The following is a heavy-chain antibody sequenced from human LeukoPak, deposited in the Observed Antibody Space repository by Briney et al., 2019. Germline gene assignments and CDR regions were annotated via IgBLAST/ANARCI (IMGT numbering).Heavy chain of an antibody. CDR3: ARGEGGYDDY. CDR2: ISAYNGNT. V-gene: IGHV1-18*01. J-gene: IGHJ4*02. Sequence: ASVKVSCKASGYTFTSYGISWVRQPPGQGLEWMGLISAYNGNTNYAQKLQGRATMTTDTSTSPAYMELRSLRSDDPAVYYCARGEGGYDDYWGQGTLVTVSS. CDR1: GYTFTSYG. D-gene: IGHD5-12*01.